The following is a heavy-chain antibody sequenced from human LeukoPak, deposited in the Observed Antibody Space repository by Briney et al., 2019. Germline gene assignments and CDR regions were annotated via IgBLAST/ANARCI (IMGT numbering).Heavy chain of an antibody. CDR1: GFTFSSYA. CDR3: AKRSITMIVVATSDAFDI. D-gene: IGHD3-22*01. V-gene: IGHV3-23*01. Sequence: PGGSLRLSCAASGFTFSSYAMSWVRQAPGKGLEWVSAISGSGGSTYYADSVKGRFTISRDNSKNTLYLQMNSLRAEDTAVYYCAKRSITMIVVATSDAFDIWGQGTMVTVSS. CDR2: ISGSGGST. J-gene: IGHJ3*02.